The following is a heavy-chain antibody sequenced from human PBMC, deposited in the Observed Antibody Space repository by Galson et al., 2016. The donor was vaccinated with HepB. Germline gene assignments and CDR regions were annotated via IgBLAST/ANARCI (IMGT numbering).Heavy chain of an antibody. D-gene: IGHD2-2*01. J-gene: IGHJ6*03. CDR3: ARTFCSSMSCYERIRPMDV. V-gene: IGHV4-59*12. CDR2: MYYSVTT. CDR1: GGSISRNY. Sequence: SETLSLTCAVSGGSISRNYWSWIRQPPGKGLEWIGYMYYSVTTNYNPSLKSRVTISVDTSKNQFSLRLRSVTAADTAVYYCARTFCSSMSCYERIRPMDVWGEGTTVIVSS.